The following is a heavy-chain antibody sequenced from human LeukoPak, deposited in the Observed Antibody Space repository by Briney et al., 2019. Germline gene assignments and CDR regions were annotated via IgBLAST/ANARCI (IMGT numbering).Heavy chain of an antibody. CDR2: IYHSGST. V-gene: IGHV4-38-2*02. D-gene: IGHD3-10*01. CDR1: GYSISSGYY. CDR3: ARDDGGSHSLLKKSYGYYYGMDV. Sequence: SETLSLTCTVSGYSISSGYYWGWIRQPPGKGLEWIGSIYHSGSTYYNPSLKSRVTISVDTSKNQFSLKLSPVTAADTAVYYCARDDGGSHSLLKKSYGYYYGMDVWGQGTTVTVSS. J-gene: IGHJ6*02.